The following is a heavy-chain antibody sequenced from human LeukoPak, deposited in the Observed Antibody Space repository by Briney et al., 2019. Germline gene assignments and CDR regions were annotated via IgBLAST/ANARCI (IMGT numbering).Heavy chain of an antibody. J-gene: IGHJ4*02. CDR3: ARGRYSSSCPDY. CDR2: INADNGNT. CDR1: GYTFTNYG. D-gene: IGHD6-13*01. V-gene: IGHV1-18*01. Sequence: GASVKVSCKASGYTFTNYGISWVRQAPGQGLEWMGWINADNGNTNYAQKLQGRVTMTTDTSTNTAYMELRRLRSDDTAVYYCARGRYSSSCPDYWGQGTLVTVSS.